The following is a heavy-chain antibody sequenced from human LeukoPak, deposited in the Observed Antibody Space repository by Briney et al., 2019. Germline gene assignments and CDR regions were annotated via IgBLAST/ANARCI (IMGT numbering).Heavy chain of an antibody. CDR1: GGSISSGSYY. Sequence: RTSETLSLTCTVSGGSISSGSYYWSWIRQPAGKGLEWIGRIHTSGSTNYNPSLKSRVTISVDTSKNQFSLKLSSVTAADTAVYYCAHTHTYYYDSSGYTDAFDIWGQGTMVTVSS. J-gene: IGHJ3*02. V-gene: IGHV4-61*02. D-gene: IGHD3-22*01. CDR3: AHTHTYYYDSSGYTDAFDI. CDR2: IHTSGST.